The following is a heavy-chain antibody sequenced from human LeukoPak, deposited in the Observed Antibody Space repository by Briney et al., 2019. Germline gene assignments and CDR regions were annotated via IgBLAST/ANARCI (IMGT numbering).Heavy chain of an antibody. V-gene: IGHV4-4*07. D-gene: IGHD6-6*01. CDR2: IYTSGST. Sequence: PSETLSLTCTVSGGSISSYYWSWIRLPAGKGLEWIGRIYTSGSTNYNPSLKSRVTMSVDTSKNQFSLKLSSVTAADTAVYYCARYSSSSGWYFDLWGRGTLVTVSS. CDR1: GGSISSYY. CDR3: ARYSSSSGWYFDL. J-gene: IGHJ2*01.